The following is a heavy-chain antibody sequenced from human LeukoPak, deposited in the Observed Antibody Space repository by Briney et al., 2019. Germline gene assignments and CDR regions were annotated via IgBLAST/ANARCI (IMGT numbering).Heavy chain of an antibody. CDR2: ITYDGGT. Sequence: SETLSLTCTVSGDSISSYYRIWIRQPPGKGLEWIGFITYDGGTSYDPSLRGRVIISIDTSKNQFSLRLTSVTAADTAIYYCATQSRDGYNTFDYWGQGTLVTVSS. CDR3: ATQSRDGYNTFDY. J-gene: IGHJ4*02. CDR1: GDSISSYY. D-gene: IGHD5-24*01. V-gene: IGHV4-59*01.